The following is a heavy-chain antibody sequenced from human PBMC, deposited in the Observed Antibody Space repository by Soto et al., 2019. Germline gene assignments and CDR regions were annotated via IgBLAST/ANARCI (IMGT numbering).Heavy chain of an antibody. V-gene: IGHV3-30-3*01. D-gene: IGHD6-19*01. CDR2: ISYDGSSK. CDR1: GFTFSSYA. CDR3: ARGNSDYSSVWSDAFDI. J-gene: IGHJ3*02. Sequence: QVQLVESGGGVVQPGRSLRLSCAASGFTFSSYAMHWVRQAPGKGPEWVAVISYDGSSKTYADSVKGQFTISRDNSKNSLFLQMNNLRPEDTAVYYWARGNSDYSSVWSDAFDIWGQGTMVTVSS.